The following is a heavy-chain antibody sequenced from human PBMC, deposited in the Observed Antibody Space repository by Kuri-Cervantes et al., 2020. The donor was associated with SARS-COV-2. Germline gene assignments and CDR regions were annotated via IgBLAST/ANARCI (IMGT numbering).Heavy chain of an antibody. CDR2: IRGSGGST. J-gene: IGHJ4*02. V-gene: IGHV3-23*01. CDR1: NFTFNTYA. Sequence: GGSLSLSCAASNFTFNTYATSWVRQAPGEVLEWVSAIRGSGGSTYYADSVKGRFTISRDNSKNTLYLQMNSLRAEDTAVYYCAKVATKWELLWYYFDYWGQGTLVTVSS. CDR3: AKVATKWELLWYYFDY. D-gene: IGHD1-26*01.